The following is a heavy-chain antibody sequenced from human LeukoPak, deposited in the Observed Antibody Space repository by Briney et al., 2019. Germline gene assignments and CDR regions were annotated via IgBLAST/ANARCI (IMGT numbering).Heavy chain of an antibody. D-gene: IGHD3-10*01. J-gene: IGHJ6*04. Sequence: GSLRLSCSASGFTFSSYAMHWVRQAPGKGLEYVSAISSNGGSTYYADSVKGRFTISRDNSKNTLYLQMSSLRAEDTAVYYCARDIGLFYYYYGMDVWGKGTTVTVSS. CDR1: GFTFSSYA. V-gene: IGHV3-64D*06. CDR2: ISSNGGST. CDR3: ARDIGLFYYYYGMDV.